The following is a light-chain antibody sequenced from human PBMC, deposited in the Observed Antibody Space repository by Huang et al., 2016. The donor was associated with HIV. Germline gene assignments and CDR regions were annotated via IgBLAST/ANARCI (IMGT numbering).Light chain of an antibody. CDR3: QQRSDWPRT. J-gene: IGKJ2*01. CDR1: QSVSSD. Sequence: EIVLTQSPAPLSLSPGERTTLSCRASQSVSSDLDWYQQKAGQAPRLRIYGASNRATCIPARFSGSGSGTDFTLTISSLEPEAFAVYYCQQRSDWPRTFGQGTKLEIK. V-gene: IGKV3-11*01. CDR2: GAS.